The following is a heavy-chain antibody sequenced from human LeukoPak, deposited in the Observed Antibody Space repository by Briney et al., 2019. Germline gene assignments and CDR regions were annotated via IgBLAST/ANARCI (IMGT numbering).Heavy chain of an antibody. CDR2: ISAYNGNT. Sequence: GASVKVSCKASGYTFTSYGISWVRQAPGQGLEWMGWISAYNGNTNYAQKLQGRVTMTTDTSTSTAYMELRSLRSDDTAVYYCARVAEQWLNNYFDYWGQGTLVTVSS. CDR1: GYTFTSYG. D-gene: IGHD6-19*01. V-gene: IGHV1-18*01. J-gene: IGHJ4*02. CDR3: ARVAEQWLNNYFDY.